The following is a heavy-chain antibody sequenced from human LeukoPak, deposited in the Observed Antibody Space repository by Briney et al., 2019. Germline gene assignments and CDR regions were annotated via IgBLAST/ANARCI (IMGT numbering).Heavy chain of an antibody. CDR1: GFTFSSYA. V-gene: IGHV3-23*01. D-gene: IGHD2-21*01. J-gene: IGHJ4*02. CDR2: ISGSGGST. Sequence: GGSLRLSCAASGFTFSSYAMSWVRQAPGKGLEWVSAISGSGGSTYYADSVKGRFTISRDNAKNSLYLQMNSLRAEDTAVYYCARNGGDRIDYWGQGTLVTVSS. CDR3: ARNGGDRIDY.